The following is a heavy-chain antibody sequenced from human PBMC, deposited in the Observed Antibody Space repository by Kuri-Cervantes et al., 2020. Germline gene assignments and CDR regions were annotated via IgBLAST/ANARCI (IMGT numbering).Heavy chain of an antibody. J-gene: IGHJ4*02. CDR3: ARVPDYGDYVDY. CDR2: ISSSGSTI. V-gene: IGHV3-11*01. D-gene: IGHD4-17*01. CDR1: GFTFSDYY. Sequence: GESLKISCAASGFTFSDYYMSWIRQAPGKGLEWVSYISSSGSTIYYADPVKGRFTISRDNAKNSLYLQMNSLRAEDTAVYYCARVPDYGDYVDYWGQGTLVTVSS.